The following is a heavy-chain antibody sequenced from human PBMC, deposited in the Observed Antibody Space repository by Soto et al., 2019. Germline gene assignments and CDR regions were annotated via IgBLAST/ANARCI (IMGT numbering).Heavy chain of an antibody. D-gene: IGHD4-17*01. V-gene: IGHV3-48*01. CDR2: ISSRSGTI. Sequence: GGSLRLSCAASGFTFDTYSMNWVRQAPGQGLEWISYISSRSGTIYYADSVRGRFTISRDNAKNSLYLQMNSLRAEDTAIYYCARDKEGGSYGGFYFDYWGQGTLVTVSS. CDR1: GFTFDTYS. CDR3: ARDKEGGSYGGFYFDY. J-gene: IGHJ4*02.